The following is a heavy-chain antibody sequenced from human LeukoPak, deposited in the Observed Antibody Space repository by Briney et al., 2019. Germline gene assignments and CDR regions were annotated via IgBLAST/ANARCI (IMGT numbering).Heavy chain of an antibody. D-gene: IGHD4-11*01. J-gene: IGHJ4*02. V-gene: IGHV1-18*01. CDR1: GYTFTSYG. CDR2: SSAYNGNT. CDR3: ARDRTIDYSNYVLTPLDY. Sequence: ASVKVSCKASGYTFTSYGISWVRQAPGQGLEWMGSSSAYNGNTNYAQKLQGRVTMTTDTSTSTAYMELRSLRSDDTAVYYCARDRTIDYSNYVLTPLDYWGQGTLVTVSS.